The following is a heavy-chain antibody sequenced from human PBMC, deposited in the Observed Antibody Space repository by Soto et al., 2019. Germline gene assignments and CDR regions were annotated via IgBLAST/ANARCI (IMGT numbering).Heavy chain of an antibody. J-gene: IGHJ4*02. CDR1: GLTFSKAW. CDR3: TTDALRFLEWLSY. V-gene: IGHV3-15*01. Sequence: EVQLVESGGGLVKPGGSLRLSCAASGLTFSKAWMSWVRQAPGKGLEWVGRIKSKTDGGTTDYAAPVKGRFTITRDDSKNTLYLQMNSLKAEDTAVYYCTTDALRFLEWLSYWGQGNLVTVSS. D-gene: IGHD3-3*01. CDR2: IKSKTDGGTT.